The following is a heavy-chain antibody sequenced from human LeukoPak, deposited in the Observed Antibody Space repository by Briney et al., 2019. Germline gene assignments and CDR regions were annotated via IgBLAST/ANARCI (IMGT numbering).Heavy chain of an antibody. Sequence: GGSQRLSCAASGFTFSSYSMNWVRQAPGKGLEWVSSISSSSSYIYYADSVKGRFTISRDNAKNSLYLQMNSLRAEDTAVYYCARSSGSSNWGFDYWGQGTLVTVSS. D-gene: IGHD1-26*01. V-gene: IGHV3-21*01. CDR2: ISSSSSYI. J-gene: IGHJ4*02. CDR1: GFTFSSYS. CDR3: ARSSGSSNWGFDY.